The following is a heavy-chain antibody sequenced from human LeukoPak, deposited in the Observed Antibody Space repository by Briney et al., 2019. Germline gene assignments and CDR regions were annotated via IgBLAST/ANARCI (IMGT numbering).Heavy chain of an antibody. D-gene: IGHD6-19*01. CDR2: INTNTGNP. CDR3: ARGPEAVETTFIDY. Sequence: ASVKVSCMASGYTFTSYAMNWVRQAPGQGLEWMGWINTNTGNPTYAQGFTGRFVFSLDTSVSTAYLQISSLKAEDTAVYYCARGPEAVETTFIDYWGQGTLVTVSS. V-gene: IGHV7-4-1*02. J-gene: IGHJ4*02. CDR1: GYTFTSYA.